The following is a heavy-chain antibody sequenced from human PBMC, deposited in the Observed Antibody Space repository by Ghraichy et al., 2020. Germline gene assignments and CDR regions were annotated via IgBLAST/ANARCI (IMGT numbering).Heavy chain of an antibody. CDR1: GGSVNSGNHY. V-gene: IGHV4-61*01. J-gene: IGHJ3*02. D-gene: IGHD3-22*01. CDR3: ARADYYDSHHQPFDI. Sequence: SETLSLTCTVSGGSVNSGNHYWSWIRQPPGKRLEWIAYIYNSVSTNYDPSLKSRLTISVETSRNQFSLKLTSVTAADTAVYFCARADYYDSHHQPFDIWGQGTMVTVSS. CDR2: IYNSVST.